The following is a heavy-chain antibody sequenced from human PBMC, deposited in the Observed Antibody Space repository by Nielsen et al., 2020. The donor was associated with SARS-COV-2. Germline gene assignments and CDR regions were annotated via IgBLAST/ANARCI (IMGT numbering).Heavy chain of an antibody. V-gene: IGHV3-21*01. D-gene: IGHD6-13*01. Sequence: GESLKISCAASGFTFSSYSMNWVRQAPGKGLEWVSSISSSSSYIYYADSVKGRFTISRDNAKNTLYLQMNSLRAEDTAVYYCARAGYSSSWYGAIHYWGQGTLVTVSS. CDR1: GFTFSSYS. CDR2: ISSSSSYI. J-gene: IGHJ4*02. CDR3: ARAGYSSSWYGAIHY.